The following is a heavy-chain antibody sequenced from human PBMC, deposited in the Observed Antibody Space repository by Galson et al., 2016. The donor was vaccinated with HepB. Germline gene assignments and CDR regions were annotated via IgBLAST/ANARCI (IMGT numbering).Heavy chain of an antibody. J-gene: IGHJ5*02. V-gene: IGHV3-11*01. CDR3: ARGGSSWSHGWFDP. Sequence: SLRLSCAASGFTFSDYYMSWIRQAPGKGLEWVSYISSSSTTILYADSVKGRFTVSRDNAKNSLYLQMSSLRSEDTAVYYCARGGSSWSHGWFDPWGQGTLVTVSS. CDR2: ISSSSTTI. CDR1: GFTFSDYY. D-gene: IGHD6-13*01.